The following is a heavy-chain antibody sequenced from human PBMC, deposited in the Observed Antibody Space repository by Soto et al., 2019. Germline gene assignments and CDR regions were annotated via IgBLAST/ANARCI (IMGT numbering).Heavy chain of an antibody. CDR1: GYTFTSYG. J-gene: IGHJ6*02. Sequence: QVQLVQSGAEVKKPGASVKVSCKASGYTFTSYGISSVRQAPGQGLEWMGWISAYNGNTNYAQKLQGRVTMTTDTSTSTADMEVGSRGSDGTAVYYCARARGGGYYYYYGMDVWGQGTTVTVSS. CDR2: ISAYNGNT. D-gene: IGHD3-10*01. CDR3: ARARGGGYYYYYGMDV. V-gene: IGHV1-18*01.